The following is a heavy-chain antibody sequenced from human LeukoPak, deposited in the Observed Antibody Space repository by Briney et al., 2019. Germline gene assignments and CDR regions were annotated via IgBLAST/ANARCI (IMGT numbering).Heavy chain of an antibody. J-gene: IGHJ4*02. CDR2: INPNSGGT. D-gene: IGHD2-8*01. CDR1: GYTFTGYY. Sequence: GASVKVSCKASGYTFTGYYMHWVRQAPGQGLEWMGWINPNSGGTNYAQKFQGRVTMTRDTSISTAYMELSRLRSDDTAVYYCARGADVLMVYATAFFDYWGQGTLVTVSS. CDR3: ARGADVLMVYATAFFDY. V-gene: IGHV1-2*02.